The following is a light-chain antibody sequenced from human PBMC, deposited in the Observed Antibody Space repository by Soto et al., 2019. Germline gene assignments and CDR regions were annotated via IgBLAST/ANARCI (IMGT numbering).Light chain of an antibody. Sequence: EIVMTQSPATLSVSPGERVTLSCRASQSVSRSLAWYPQKPGQAPRLLIYGASTRAPGIPARFSGSGSGTQFTLTILSLHSDDFAVYYGQQYNNWPPFTFGPGIKVDIK. CDR1: QSVSRS. V-gene: IGKV3-15*01. CDR2: GAS. CDR3: QQYNNWPPFT. J-gene: IGKJ3*01.